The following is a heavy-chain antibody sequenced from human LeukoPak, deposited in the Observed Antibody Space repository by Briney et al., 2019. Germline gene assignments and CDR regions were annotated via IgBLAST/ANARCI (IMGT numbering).Heavy chain of an antibody. CDR1: GYTFTGYY. J-gene: IGHJ5*02. CDR3: ARDATYSSGWYIDP. D-gene: IGHD6-19*01. V-gene: IGHV1-2*02. CDR2: INPNSGGT. Sequence: ASVKVSRKASGYTFTGYYMHWVRQAPGQGLEWIGWINPNSGGTNYAQKFQGRVTMTRDTSISTAYMELSRLRSDDTAVYYCARDATYSSGWYIDPWGQGTLVTVSS.